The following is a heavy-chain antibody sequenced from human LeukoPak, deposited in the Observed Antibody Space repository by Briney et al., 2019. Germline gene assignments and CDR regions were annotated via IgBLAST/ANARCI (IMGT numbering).Heavy chain of an antibody. CDR1: GYTFTSYY. CDR3: ARDKNWKPDY. Sequence: VASVKVSCKASGYTFTSYYMHWVRQAPGQGLEWMGWISAYNGNTNYAQRLQGRVTMTTDTSTSTVYMELRSLRSDDTAVYYCARDKNWKPDYWGQGTLVTVSS. V-gene: IGHV1-18*04. CDR2: ISAYNGNT. J-gene: IGHJ4*02. D-gene: IGHD1-1*01.